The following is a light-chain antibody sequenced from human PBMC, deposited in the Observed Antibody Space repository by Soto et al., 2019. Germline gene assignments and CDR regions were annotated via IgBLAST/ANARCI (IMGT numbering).Light chain of an antibody. V-gene: IGKV1-5*03. J-gene: IGKJ1*01. CDR3: HQRQSWPRT. CDR1: QSISSW. Sequence: DIQMTQSPSTLSASVGDIVTITCRASQSISSWLAWYQQKPGKAPNLLIYKASGLEDGVPSTFSGSGSGTDFTLTISDVQPEDFALYYCHQRQSWPRTFGQGTKVNIK. CDR2: KAS.